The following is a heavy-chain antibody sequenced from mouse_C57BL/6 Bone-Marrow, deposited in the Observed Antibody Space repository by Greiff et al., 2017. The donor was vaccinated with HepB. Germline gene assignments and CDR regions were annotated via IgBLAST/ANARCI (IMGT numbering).Heavy chain of an antibody. CDR1: GFTFTDYY. CDR2: IRNKANGYTT. CDR3: ARTGYYFDY. V-gene: IGHV7-3*01. J-gene: IGHJ2*01. D-gene: IGHD2-2*01. Sequence: EVMLVESGGGLVQPGGSLSLSCAASGFTFTDYYMSWVRQPPGKALEWLGFIRNKANGYTTEYSASVKGRFTISRDNSQSILYLQMNALRAEDSATYYCARTGYYFDYWGHGTTLTVSS.